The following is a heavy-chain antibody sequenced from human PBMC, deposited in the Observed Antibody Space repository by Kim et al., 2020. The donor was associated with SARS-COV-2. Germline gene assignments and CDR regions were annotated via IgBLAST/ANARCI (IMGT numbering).Heavy chain of an antibody. Sequence: SVKVSCKASGGTFSSYAISWVRQAPGQGLEWMGGIIPIFGTANYAQKFQGRVTITADESTSTAYMELSSLRSEDTAVYYCARDGPYGDYVSYYYYYMDVSGKGPTVTVSS. CDR3: ARDGPYGDYVSYYYYYMDV. CDR1: GGTFSSYA. CDR2: IIPIFGTA. J-gene: IGHJ6*03. V-gene: IGHV1-69*13. D-gene: IGHD4-17*01.